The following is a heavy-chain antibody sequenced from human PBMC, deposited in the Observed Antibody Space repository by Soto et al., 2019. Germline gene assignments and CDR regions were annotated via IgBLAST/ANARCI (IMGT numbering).Heavy chain of an antibody. CDR2: ISFDGSNK. V-gene: IGHV3-30*18. D-gene: IGHD6-13*01. CDR1: GFTFSSYG. J-gene: IGHJ4*02. Sequence: GGSLRLSCAASGFTFSSYGMHWVRQAPGKGLEWVAIISFDGSNKYYADSVKGRFTISRDNSKNTLYLQMNSLRAEDTAVYYCAKLSIAAAGNTDFDYWGQGTLVTVSS. CDR3: AKLSIAAAGNTDFDY.